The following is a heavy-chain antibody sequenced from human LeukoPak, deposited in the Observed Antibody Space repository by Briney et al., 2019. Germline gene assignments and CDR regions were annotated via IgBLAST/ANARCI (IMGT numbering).Heavy chain of an antibody. J-gene: IGHJ4*02. V-gene: IGHV3-21*01. Sequence: GGSLRLSCAASGFSFSDTSMNWVRQAPGKGLESVSFISSYSTYIYYADSLKGRFTISRDNAKNSLYLQMNSLRAEDTAVYYCARDSFAGYDSSGYSSYDYWGQGTLVTVSS. CDR1: GFSFSDTS. D-gene: IGHD3-22*01. CDR3: ARDSFAGYDSSGYSSYDY. CDR2: ISSYSTYI.